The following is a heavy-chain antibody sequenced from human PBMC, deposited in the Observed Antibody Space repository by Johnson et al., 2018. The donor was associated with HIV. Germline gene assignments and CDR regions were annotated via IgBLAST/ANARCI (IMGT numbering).Heavy chain of an antibody. CDR3: ARGVGATTVAAFDI. D-gene: IGHD1-26*01. Sequence: VQLVESGGGLVQPGRSLRLSCAASGFTFDDYGMSWVRQAPGKGLEWVSGINWNGGSRGYADSVKGRFTISRDNAKKYLYLQMNSLRAEDTTLYYCARGVGATTVAAFDIWGQGTMVTVSS. J-gene: IGHJ3*02. CDR2: INWNGGSR. CDR1: GFTFDDYG. V-gene: IGHV3-20*04.